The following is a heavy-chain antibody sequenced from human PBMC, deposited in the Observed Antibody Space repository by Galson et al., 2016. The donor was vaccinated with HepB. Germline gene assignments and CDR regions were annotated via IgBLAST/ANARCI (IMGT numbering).Heavy chain of an antibody. D-gene: IGHD3-10*01. V-gene: IGHV3-64*04. CDR1: GFSFTTYY. CDR3: AKDPYYYGSGSYYFDY. J-gene: IGHJ4*02. CDR2: ISNNGGAK. Sequence: SLRLSCAASGFSFTTYYIDWVRQAPGKRLEYVSGISNNGGAKYYADSVKGRFTISRDNSKNTLYLQMNSLRTEDTAVYYCAKDPYYYGSGSYYFDYWGQGTLVTVSS.